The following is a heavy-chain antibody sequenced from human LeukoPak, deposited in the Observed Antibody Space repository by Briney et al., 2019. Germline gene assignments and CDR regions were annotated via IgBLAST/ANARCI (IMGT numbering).Heavy chain of an antibody. J-gene: IGHJ4*02. CDR1: GYTFTSYG. CDR3: ARVVSKPRELDY. V-gene: IGHV1-18*04. D-gene: IGHD1-1*01. CDR2: ISAYNGNT. Sequence: ASVKVSCKASGYTFTSYGISWVRQAPGQGLERMGWISAYNGNTNYAQKLQGRVTMTTDTSTSTAYMELRSLRSDGTAVYYCARVVSKPRELDYWGQGTLVTVSS.